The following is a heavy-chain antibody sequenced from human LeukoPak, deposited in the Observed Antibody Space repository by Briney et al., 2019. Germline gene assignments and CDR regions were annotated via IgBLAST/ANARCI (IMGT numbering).Heavy chain of an antibody. J-gene: IGHJ4*02. D-gene: IGHD1-26*01. CDR3: ARDAIVGATNFDY. V-gene: IGHV3-21*01. CDR1: GLTFSSHS. CDR2: ISSSSTNV. Sequence: GGTLRLSCAASGLTFSSHSMNWVRQAPGKGLEWVSSISSSSTNVYYADSVKGRFTISRDNAKNSLYLQMNSLRAEDTADYYCARDAIVGATNFDYWGQGTLVTVSA.